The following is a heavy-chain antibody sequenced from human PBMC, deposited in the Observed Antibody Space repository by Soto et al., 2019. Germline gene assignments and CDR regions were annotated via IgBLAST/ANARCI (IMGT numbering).Heavy chain of an antibody. CDR2: IWYDGSNK. CDR3: ARDGRYSGYDGPRRSYYYMDV. J-gene: IGHJ6*03. Sequence: GGSLRLSCAASGFTFSSYGMHWVRQAPGKGLEWVAVIWYDGSNKYYADSVKGRFTISRDNSKNTLYLQMNSLRAEDTAVYYCARDGRYSGYDGPRRSYYYMDVWGKGTTVTVSS. CDR1: GFTFSSYG. V-gene: IGHV3-33*01. D-gene: IGHD5-12*01.